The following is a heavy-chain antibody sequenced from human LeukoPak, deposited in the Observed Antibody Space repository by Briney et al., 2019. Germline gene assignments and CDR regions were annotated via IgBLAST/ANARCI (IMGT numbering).Heavy chain of an antibody. CDR3: ASGEDYDSSGYRYFDY. Sequence: PGGSLRLSCAASGFTFSTYSMNWVRQAPGKGLEWVSSISSSSYIYYADSVKGRFTISRDNAKNSLYLQMNSLRAEDTAVYYCASGEDYDSSGYRYFDYWGQGTLVTVSS. CDR2: ISSSSYI. V-gene: IGHV3-21*01. J-gene: IGHJ4*02. D-gene: IGHD3-22*01. CDR1: GFTFSTYS.